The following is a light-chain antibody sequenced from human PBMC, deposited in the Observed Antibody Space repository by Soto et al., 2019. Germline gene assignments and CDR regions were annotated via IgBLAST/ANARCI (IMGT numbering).Light chain of an antibody. V-gene: IGKV3D-15*01. CDR1: QNIYSN. Sequence: IVMTQSPATLSVSPGERATLSCRASQNIYSNVAWYQQRPGQAPRLLIYRASTRATGIPARFSGSGSGTEFTLTISSLQPDDFATYYCKQYNDYWTCGQGTKVDIK. J-gene: IGKJ1*01. CDR3: KQYNDYWT. CDR2: RAS.